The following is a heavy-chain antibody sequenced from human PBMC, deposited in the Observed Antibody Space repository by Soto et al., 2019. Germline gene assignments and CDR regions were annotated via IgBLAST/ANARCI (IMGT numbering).Heavy chain of an antibody. CDR3: VRFSGLDV. CDR1: GFIFSTYG. Sequence: GGSLRLSCAASGFIFSTYGMHWVRQAPGKGLEWVAVISYDGRDILYADSVKGRFTISRDNSKNTLYLQMNSLRDEDTAVYYCVRFSGLDVWGQGATVTVSS. V-gene: IGHV3-30*03. CDR2: ISYDGRDI. J-gene: IGHJ6*02.